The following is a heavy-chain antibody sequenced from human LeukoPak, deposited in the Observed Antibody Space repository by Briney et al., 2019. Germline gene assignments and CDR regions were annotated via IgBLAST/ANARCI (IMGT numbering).Heavy chain of an antibody. D-gene: IGHD3-16*01. CDR3: ARGGGLDV. Sequence: GGSLRLSCAASGFTFSSYWMNWARQARGKGLEWVASINHNGNVNYYVDSVKGRFTIYRDNAKNSLYLQMSNLRAEDTAVYLCARGGGLDVWGQGATVTVSS. J-gene: IGHJ6*02. CDR1: GFTFSSYW. CDR2: INHNGNVN. V-gene: IGHV3-7*03.